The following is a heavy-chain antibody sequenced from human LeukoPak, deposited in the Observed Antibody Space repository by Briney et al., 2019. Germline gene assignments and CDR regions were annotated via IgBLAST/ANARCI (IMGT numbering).Heavy chain of an antibody. CDR2: IYYSGST. D-gene: IGHD1-1*01. CDR1: GGSISSYY. J-gene: IGHJ4*02. CDR3: ARVRPSGVTHFDY. V-gene: IGHV4-59*12. Sequence: KPSETLSLTCTVSGGSISSYYWSWIRQPPGKGLEWIGYIYYSGSTNYSPSLKSRVTISVDKSKNQFSLKLSSVTAADTAVYYCARVRPSGVTHFDYWGQGTLVTVSS.